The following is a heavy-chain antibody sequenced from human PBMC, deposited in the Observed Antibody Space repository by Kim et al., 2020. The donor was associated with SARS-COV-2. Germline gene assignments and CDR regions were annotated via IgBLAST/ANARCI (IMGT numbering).Heavy chain of an antibody. J-gene: IGHJ4*02. Sequence: GSTFYADSVQGRFTISRDNAKNTLYLQMNSLRADDTAVYYCARGWGPGYWGQGTLVTVSS. D-gene: IGHD3-16*01. CDR3: ARGWGPGY. V-gene: IGHV3-74*01. CDR2: GST.